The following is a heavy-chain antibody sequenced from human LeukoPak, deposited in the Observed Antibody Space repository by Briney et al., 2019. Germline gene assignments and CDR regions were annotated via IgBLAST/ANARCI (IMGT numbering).Heavy chain of an antibody. J-gene: IGHJ4*02. CDR3: ARLSDY. CDR2: INYSGST. V-gene: IGHV4-39*01. CDR1: GGSISSSSYY. Sequence: KPSETLSLTCTVSGGSISSSSYYWGWIRQPPGKGLEWIGSINYSGSTYYNPSLKSRVTISVDTSKTQFSLKLSSVTAADTAVYYCARLSDYWGQGTLATVSS.